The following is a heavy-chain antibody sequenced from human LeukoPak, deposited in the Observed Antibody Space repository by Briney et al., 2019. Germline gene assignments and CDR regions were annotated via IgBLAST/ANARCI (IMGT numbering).Heavy chain of an antibody. CDR3: GRAFPPLRTAAAGDL. D-gene: IGHD6-13*01. CDR2: IRGRSSHI. V-gene: IGHV3-21*06. CDR1: GFTFSDYD. Sequence: GGALRLSCTASGFTFSDYDMNWVRQAPGTGLEWVSSIRGRSSHIYYADSVKRRFTISRDNAKNSLYLQMNSLRDEDTAVYYCGRAFPPLRTAAAGDLWGQGTLVTVSS. J-gene: IGHJ5*02.